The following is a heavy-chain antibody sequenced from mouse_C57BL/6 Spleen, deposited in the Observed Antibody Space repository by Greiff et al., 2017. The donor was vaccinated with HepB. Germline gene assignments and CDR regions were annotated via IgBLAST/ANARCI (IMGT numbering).Heavy chain of an antibody. Sequence: QVQLQQPGAELVRPGTSVKLSCKASGYTFTSYWMHWVKQRPGQGLEWIGVIDPSDSYTNYNQKFKGKATLTVDTSSSTAYMQLSSLTSEDSAVYYCARSYGSSYGNYWGQGTTLTVSS. V-gene: IGHV1-59*01. CDR3: ARSYGSSYGNY. CDR1: GYTFTSYW. CDR2: IDPSDSYT. J-gene: IGHJ2*01. D-gene: IGHD1-1*01.